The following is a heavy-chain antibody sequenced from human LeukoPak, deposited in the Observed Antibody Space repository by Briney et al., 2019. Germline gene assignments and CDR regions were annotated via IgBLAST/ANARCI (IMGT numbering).Heavy chain of an antibody. CDR3: AKNVGFYDILTGYARYYFDY. Sequence: SETLSLTCAVYGGSFSGYYWSWIRQPPGKGLEWIGEINHSGSTNYNPSLKSRVTISVDTSKSQSSLKLSSVTAADTAVYYCAKNVGFYDILTGYARYYFDYWGQGTLVTVSS. J-gene: IGHJ4*02. D-gene: IGHD3-9*01. CDR1: GGSFSGYY. V-gene: IGHV4-34*01. CDR2: INHSGST.